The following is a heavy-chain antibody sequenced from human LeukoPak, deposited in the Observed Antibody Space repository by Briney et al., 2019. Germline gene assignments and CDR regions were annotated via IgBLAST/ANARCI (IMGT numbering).Heavy chain of an antibody. Sequence: PGGSLRLSCAASGFAFSSYGMHWVRQAPGKGLEWVAFIRYDGSNKYYADSVKGRFTISRDNSKNTLYLQMNSLRAEDTAVYYCASPRYGYGDPFDYWGQGTLVTVSS. V-gene: IGHV3-30*02. D-gene: IGHD5-18*01. CDR3: ASPRYGYGDPFDY. J-gene: IGHJ4*02. CDR2: IRYDGSNK. CDR1: GFAFSSYG.